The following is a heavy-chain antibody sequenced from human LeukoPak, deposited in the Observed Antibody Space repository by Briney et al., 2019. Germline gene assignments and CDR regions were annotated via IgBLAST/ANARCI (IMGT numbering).Heavy chain of an antibody. CDR3: ARDLPGYGSGSAYFDH. Sequence: GASVKVSCKASGGTFSSYAISWVRQAPGQGLEWMGGIIPIFGTANYAQKFQGRVTITADESTSTAYMELSSLRSEDTAVYYCARDLPGYGSGSAYFDHWGQGTLVTVSS. V-gene: IGHV1-69*13. CDR2: IIPIFGTA. CDR1: GGTFSSYA. J-gene: IGHJ4*02. D-gene: IGHD3-10*01.